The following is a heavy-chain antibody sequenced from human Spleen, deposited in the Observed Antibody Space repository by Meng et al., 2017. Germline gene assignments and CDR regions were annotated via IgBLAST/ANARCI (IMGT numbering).Heavy chain of an antibody. V-gene: IGHV3-23*01. CDR1: GFTFRNYA. CDR3: AKSGLMVRGVISH. D-gene: IGHD3-10*01. CDR2: ISGSGSGT. Sequence: GESLKISCAASGFTFRNYAMSWVRQAPGKGLEWVSGISGSGSGTYYADSVKGRFTISRDNSKNTLYLQMNSLRAEDTAVYYCAKSGLMVRGVISHWGQGTLVTGAS. J-gene: IGHJ4*02.